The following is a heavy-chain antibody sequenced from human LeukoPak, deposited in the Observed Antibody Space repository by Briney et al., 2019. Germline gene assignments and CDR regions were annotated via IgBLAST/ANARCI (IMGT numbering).Heavy chain of an antibody. V-gene: IGHV3-30*02. Sequence: GGSLRLSCAASGFTFSSYGMHWVRQAPGKGLEWVAFIRYDGSNRYYADSVKGRFTISRDNSKNTLYLQMNSLRAEDTAVYYCARRYSGSYYFDYWGQGTLVTVSS. CDR1: GFTFSSYG. CDR2: IRYDGSNR. D-gene: IGHD1-26*01. J-gene: IGHJ4*02. CDR3: ARRYSGSYYFDY.